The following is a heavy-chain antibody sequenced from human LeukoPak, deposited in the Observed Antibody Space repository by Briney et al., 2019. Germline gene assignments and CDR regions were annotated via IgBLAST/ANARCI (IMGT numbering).Heavy chain of an antibody. CDR2: MNSDGSSI. CDR1: GFTFSSCW. CDR3: ARVLGSGHAFDI. Sequence: PGGSLRLSCAVSGFTFSSCWMHWVRQAPGKGLVWVSRMNSDGSSIKYADSVKGRFTISRDNAKNTLYLQMNSLRAEDTAVYYCARVLGSGHAFDIWGQGTMVTVSS. V-gene: IGHV3-74*03. D-gene: IGHD2-15*01. J-gene: IGHJ3*02.